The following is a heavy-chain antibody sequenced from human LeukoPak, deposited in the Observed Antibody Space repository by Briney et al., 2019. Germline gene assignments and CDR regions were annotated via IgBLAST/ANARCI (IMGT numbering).Heavy chain of an antibody. D-gene: IGHD4-17*01. CDR1: GFTFSSYS. J-gene: IGHJ4*02. V-gene: IGHV3-21*01. CDR2: ISSSSSYI. CDR3: ASTDYGDYSVY. Sequence: GGSLRLSCAASGFTFSSYSMNWVRQAPGRGLEWVSSISSSSSYIYYADSVKGRFTISRDNAKNSLYLQMNSLRAEDTAVYYCASTDYGDYSVYWGQGTLVTVSS.